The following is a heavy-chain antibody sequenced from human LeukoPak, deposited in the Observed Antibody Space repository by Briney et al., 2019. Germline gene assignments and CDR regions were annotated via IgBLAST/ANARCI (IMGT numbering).Heavy chain of an antibody. CDR1: GLTFTSHV. V-gene: IGHV3-64D*06. D-gene: IGHD1-1*01. CDR3: VREGLERRTNFDY. Sequence: GVTLRLSCSASGLTFTSHVMHWVSQAPGKGRQYVSGVSMNVQTTYYAGSVKGRFTISRDSSKNTVYLQMNSLTAEDTAVYYCVREGLERRTNFDYWGQGTLVSVSS. CDR2: VSMNVQTT. J-gene: IGHJ4*02.